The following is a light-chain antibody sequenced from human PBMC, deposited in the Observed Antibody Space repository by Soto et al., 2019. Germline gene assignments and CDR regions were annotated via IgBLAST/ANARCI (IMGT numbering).Light chain of an antibody. CDR3: QHYGNSLSIT. V-gene: IGKV3-20*01. CDR2: GAF. J-gene: IGKJ5*01. Sequence: EIVLTQSPGTLSLSPGERATLSCRASQSVSSSSFAWYQQKPGQAPRLLIYGAFSRATGIPDRFSGSGSGADFTLTVTSLEPEDFAVYYCQHYGNSLSITFGQGTRLEIK. CDR1: QSVSSSS.